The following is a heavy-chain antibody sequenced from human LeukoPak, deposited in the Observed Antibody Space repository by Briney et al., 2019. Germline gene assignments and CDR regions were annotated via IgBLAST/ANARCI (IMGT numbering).Heavy chain of an antibody. CDR1: GFTFSSYA. Sequence: PGRSLRLSCAASGFTFSSYAMHWVRQAPGKGLEWVAVISYDGSNKYYADSVKGRFTISRDNSKNPLYLQMNSLRAEDTAVYYCARGYEPGIADQTWGQGTLVTVSS. CDR2: ISYDGSNK. V-gene: IGHV3-30-3*01. CDR3: ARGYEPGIADQT. J-gene: IGHJ5*02. D-gene: IGHD6-13*01.